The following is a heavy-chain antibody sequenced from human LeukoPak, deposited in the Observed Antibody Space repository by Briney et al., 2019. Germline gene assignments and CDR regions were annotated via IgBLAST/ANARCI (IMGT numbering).Heavy chain of an antibody. CDR1: GYTFTGYY. CDR2: INPNSGGT. Sequence: ASVKVSCRTSGYTFTGYYMHWVRQAPGQGLEWMGRINPNSGGTNYAQRFHGRVTVTRDTSISTAYMELSRLRSDDTAVYYCARGSSTSLLTVLGDYWGQGTLVTVSS. D-gene: IGHD2-2*01. V-gene: IGHV1-2*06. CDR3: ARGSSTSLLTVLGDY. J-gene: IGHJ4*02.